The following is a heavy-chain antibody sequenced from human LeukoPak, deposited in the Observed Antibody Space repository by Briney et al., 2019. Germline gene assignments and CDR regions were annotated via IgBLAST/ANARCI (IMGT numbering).Heavy chain of an antibody. J-gene: IGHJ4*02. CDR1: GGSISSTTYY. D-gene: IGHD3-22*01. CDR2: IYYSGST. Sequence: SETLSLTCTVSGGSISSTTYYWGWIRRPPGKGLEWIGSIYYSGSTYYNPSLKSRVTISVDTSKNQFSLKLSSVTAADTAVYYCARRDSSGYLYYFDYWGQGTLVTVSS. CDR3: ARRDSSGYLYYFDY. V-gene: IGHV4-39*01.